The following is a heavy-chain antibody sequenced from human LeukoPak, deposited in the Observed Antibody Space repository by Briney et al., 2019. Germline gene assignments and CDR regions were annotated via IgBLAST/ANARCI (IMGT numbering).Heavy chain of an antibody. D-gene: IGHD6-13*01. CDR3: ARHLTSTIAAAVT. CDR1: GYSFTSYW. Sequence: GESLKISCKGSGYSFTSYWISWVRQMPGKGLEWMGRIDPRDSYTNYSPSFQGHVTISADKSISTAYLQWSSLKASDTAMYYCARHLTSTIAAAVTWGQGTLVTVSS. V-gene: IGHV5-10-1*01. CDR2: IDPRDSYT. J-gene: IGHJ5*02.